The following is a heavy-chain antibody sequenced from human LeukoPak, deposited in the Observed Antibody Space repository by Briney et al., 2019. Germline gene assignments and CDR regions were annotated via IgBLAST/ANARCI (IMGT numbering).Heavy chain of an antibody. CDR3: ARERNYDFWSGSQGPMDV. CDR2: IYHSGST. J-gene: IGHJ6*04. CDR1: GYSISSGYY. V-gene: IGHV4-38-2*02. D-gene: IGHD3-3*01. Sequence: SETLSLTCAVSGYSISSGYYWGWIRPPPGKGLEWIGSIYHSGSTYYNPSLKRRVTISVDTSKNQFSLKLSSVTAADTAVYYCARERNYDFWSGSQGPMDVWGKGTTVTVSS.